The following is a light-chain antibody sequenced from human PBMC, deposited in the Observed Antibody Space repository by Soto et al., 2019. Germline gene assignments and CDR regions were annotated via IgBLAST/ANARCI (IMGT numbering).Light chain of an antibody. J-gene: IGKJ1*01. V-gene: IGKV1-39*01. CDR1: QSITSY. Sequence: DIQMTQSPSSLSASVGDRVTITCRESQSITSYLNWYQQKPGKAPQLLIYAASSLQSGVPSRFSGSGSGTDFTLTISSLQPEDFATYFCQQSYTTPWTFGQGTKVEVK. CDR3: QQSYTTPWT. CDR2: AAS.